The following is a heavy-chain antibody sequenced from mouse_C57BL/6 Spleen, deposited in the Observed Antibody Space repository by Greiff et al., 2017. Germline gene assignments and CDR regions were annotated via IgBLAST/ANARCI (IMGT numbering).Heavy chain of an antibody. CDR2: IHPNSGST. J-gene: IGHJ2*01. V-gene: IGHV1-64*01. CDR1: GYTFTSYW. Sequence: QVQLQQPGAELVKPGASVKLSCKASGYTFTSYWMHWVKQRPGQGLEWIGMIHPNSGSTNYNEKFKSKATLTVDKSSSTAYMQLSSLTSEDSAVYYCARRGDYDDYFDCWGQGTTLTVSS. CDR3: ARRGDYDDYFDC. D-gene: IGHD2-4*01.